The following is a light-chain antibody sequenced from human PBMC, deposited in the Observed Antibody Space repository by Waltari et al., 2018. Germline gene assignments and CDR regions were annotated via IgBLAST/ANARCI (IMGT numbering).Light chain of an antibody. Sequence: DMQMTQSPSSVSASVGARVTITCRASQDISSWLAWYQQKPGKAPKLLIYGASSLQSGVPSRFSGSGFGTDFTLTISSLQPEDFATYYCQQANTFPFTFGPGTKVDIK. CDR1: QDISSW. J-gene: IGKJ3*01. V-gene: IGKV1-12*01. CDR2: GAS. CDR3: QQANTFPFT.